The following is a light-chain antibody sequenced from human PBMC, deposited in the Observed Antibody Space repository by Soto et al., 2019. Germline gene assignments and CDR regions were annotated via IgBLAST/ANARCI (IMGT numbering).Light chain of an antibody. CDR1: QGISSS. J-gene: IGKJ1*01. V-gene: IGKV1-9*01. CDR2: AAS. Sequence: IQLTQSPSSLSASVGDRVTITCRASQGISSSLAWYQQKPGKAPKLLIYAASTLQGGVPSRFSGSGSGTDFTLASSSLQPEDFATYYCQQLNSYPRTFGQGTKVDIK. CDR3: QQLNSYPRT.